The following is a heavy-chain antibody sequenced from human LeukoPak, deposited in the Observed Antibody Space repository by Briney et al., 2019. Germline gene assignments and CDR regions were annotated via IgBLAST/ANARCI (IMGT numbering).Heavy chain of an antibody. Sequence: SETLSLTCAVYGGSFSGYYWNWIRQPPGKGLEWIGEINHSGSTNYNPSLKSRVTISVDTSKNQFSLKLSSVTAADTAVYYCARIPRYDYVWGSFRYPFDYWGQGTLVTVSS. V-gene: IGHV4-34*01. CDR3: ARIPRYDYVWGSFRYPFDY. CDR1: GGSFSGYY. J-gene: IGHJ4*02. D-gene: IGHD3-16*02. CDR2: INHSGST.